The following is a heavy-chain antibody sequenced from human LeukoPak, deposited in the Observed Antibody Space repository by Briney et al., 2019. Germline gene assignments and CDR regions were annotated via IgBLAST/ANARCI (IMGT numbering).Heavy chain of an antibody. V-gene: IGHV4-39*01. CDR2: IYYSGST. D-gene: IGHD6-19*01. CDR3: TQSSGWTEY. Sequence: SETLSLTCAVSGYSISSSSYYWGWIRQPPGKGLEWIGSIYYSGSTYYNPSLKSRVTISVDTSKNQFSLKLSSVTAADTAVYYCTQSSGWTEYWGQGTLVTVSS. J-gene: IGHJ4*02. CDR1: GYSISSSSYY.